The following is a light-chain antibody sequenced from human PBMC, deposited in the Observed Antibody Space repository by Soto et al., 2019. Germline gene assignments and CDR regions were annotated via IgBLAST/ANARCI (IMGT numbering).Light chain of an antibody. J-gene: IGKJ1*01. Sequence: DIQMTQSPSSLCASVGDRVTIACRASQSISSYLNWYQQKQGKAPKLLIYAASSLQSGVPSRFSGSVSGTDCTITISSLKTEDCSTYYCQQRYDTTWTFGQGTKVDIK. CDR1: QSISSY. CDR2: AAS. V-gene: IGKV1-39*01. CDR3: QQRYDTTWT.